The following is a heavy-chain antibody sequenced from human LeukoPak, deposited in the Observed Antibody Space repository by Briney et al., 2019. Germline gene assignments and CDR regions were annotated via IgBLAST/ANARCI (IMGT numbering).Heavy chain of an antibody. CDR2: IYHSGST. CDR1: GYSISSGYY. Sequence: SETLSLTCTVSGYSISSGYYWGWIRQPPGKGLEWIGSIYHSGSTYYNPSLKSRVTISVDTSKNQFSLKLSSVTAADTAVYYCARGSGFDYWGQGTLVTVSS. D-gene: IGHD3-22*01. CDR3: ARGSGFDY. V-gene: IGHV4-38-2*02. J-gene: IGHJ4*02.